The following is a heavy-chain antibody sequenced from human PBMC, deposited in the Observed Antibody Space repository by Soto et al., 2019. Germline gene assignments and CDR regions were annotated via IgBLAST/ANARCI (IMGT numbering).Heavy chain of an antibody. J-gene: IGHJ4*02. D-gene: IGHD3-9*01. V-gene: IGHV3-21*01. CDR1: GFPFSSYS. Sequence: GGSLRLSCAASGFPFSSYSMTWVRQRPGKGLEWVSSISGTSEYIYYADSLKGRFTISRDNARNSVYLQIHSLRTDDTAVYYCARSFDSVGDSWGQGTLVTVSS. CDR2: ISGTSEYI. CDR3: ARSFDSVGDS.